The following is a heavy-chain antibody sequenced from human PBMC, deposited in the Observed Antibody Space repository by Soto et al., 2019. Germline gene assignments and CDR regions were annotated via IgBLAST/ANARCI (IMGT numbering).Heavy chain of an antibody. J-gene: IGHJ4*02. D-gene: IGHD3-9*01. V-gene: IGHV3-21*01. CDR1: GFPFSSYS. Sequence: GGSLRLSCAASGFPFSSYSMTWVRQRPGKGLEWVSSISGTSEYIYYADSLKGRFTISRDNARNSVYLQIHSLRTDDTAVYYCARSFDSVGDSWGQGTLVTVSS. CDR2: ISGTSEYI. CDR3: ARSFDSVGDS.